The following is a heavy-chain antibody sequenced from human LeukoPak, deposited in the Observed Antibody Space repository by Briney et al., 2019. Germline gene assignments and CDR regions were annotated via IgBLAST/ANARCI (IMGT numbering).Heavy chain of an antibody. CDR3: VRSIDY. J-gene: IGHJ4*02. CDR1: GFTLSGYS. Sequence: PGGSLRLSCAASGFTLSGYSVNWVRQAPGKGLEWAANISPDGSGTFYVDSVKGRFTVSRDNAKNSLSLQMNSLRVEDTAMYYCVRSIDYWGQGTLVTVSS. V-gene: IGHV3-7*01. CDR2: ISPDGSGT.